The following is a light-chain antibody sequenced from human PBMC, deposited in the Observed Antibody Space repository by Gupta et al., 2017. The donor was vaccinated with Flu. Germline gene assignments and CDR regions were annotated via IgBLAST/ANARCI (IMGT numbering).Light chain of an antibody. CDR3: QQYITYPWT. CDR1: QGINSW. CDR2: EAS. V-gene: IGKV1-5*03. Sequence: DIQMTQSPSTLSASVGDKVTLTCRASQGINSWLAWYQQKSGKAPKLLIYEASTLKSGVPSRLSGGGSGTEFTLTITGLQPDDFATYYCQQYITYPWTFGQGTKVEIK. J-gene: IGKJ1*01.